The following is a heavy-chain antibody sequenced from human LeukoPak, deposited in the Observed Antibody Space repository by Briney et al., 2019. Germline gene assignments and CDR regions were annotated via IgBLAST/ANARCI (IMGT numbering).Heavy chain of an antibody. Sequence: SETLSLTCTVSGGSVNSGSYYWSWIRQPPGKGLEWIGYIYYTGSTFFNPSLKSRVTISVDTSKNQFSLKLSSVTAADTAVYYCAREDGYSQADYWAREPWSPSPQ. J-gene: IGHJ4*02. D-gene: IGHD5-24*01. CDR3: AREDGYSQADY. V-gene: IGHV4-61*01. CDR2: IYYTGST. CDR1: GGSVNSGSYY.